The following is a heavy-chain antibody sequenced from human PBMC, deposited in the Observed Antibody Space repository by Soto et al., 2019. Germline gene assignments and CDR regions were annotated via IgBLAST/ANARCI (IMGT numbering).Heavy chain of an antibody. Sequence: ASVKVSCKASGYTFTSYGISWVRQAPGQGLEWMGWISAYNGNTNYAQKLQGRVTMTTDTSTSTAYMELRSLRSDDTAVYYCAGPNYYDSSGYSANDAFDIWGQGTMVTVSS. J-gene: IGHJ3*02. D-gene: IGHD3-22*01. CDR2: ISAYNGNT. CDR3: AGPNYYDSSGYSANDAFDI. V-gene: IGHV1-18*01. CDR1: GYTFTSYG.